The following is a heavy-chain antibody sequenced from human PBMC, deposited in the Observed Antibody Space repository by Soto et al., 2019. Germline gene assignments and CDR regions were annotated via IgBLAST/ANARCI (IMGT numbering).Heavy chain of an antibody. Sequence: ASVKVSCKASGYTFTGYYMHWVRQAPGQGLEWMGWINPNSGGTNYAQKFQGWVTMTRDTSISTAYMELSRLGSDDTAVYYCARDSGNNWFDPWGQGTLVTVSS. D-gene: IGHD6-25*01. CDR1: GYTFTGYY. CDR3: ARDSGNNWFDP. CDR2: INPNSGGT. J-gene: IGHJ5*02. V-gene: IGHV1-2*04.